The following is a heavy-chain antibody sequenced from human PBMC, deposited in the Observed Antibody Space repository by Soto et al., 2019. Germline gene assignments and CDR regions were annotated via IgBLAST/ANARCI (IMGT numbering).Heavy chain of an antibody. J-gene: IGHJ6*03. D-gene: IGHD3-3*01. CDR3: ARGFSNYDFWSGYPDVLGYYYYMDV. V-gene: IGHV4-59*01. CDR1: GGSFSGYY. Sequence: SETLSLTCAVYGGSFSGYYWSWIRQPPGKGLEWIGYIYYSGSTNYNPSLKSRVTISVDTSKNQFSLKLSSVTAADTAVYYCARGFSNYDFWSGYPDVLGYYYYMDVWGKGTTVTVSS. CDR2: IYYSGST.